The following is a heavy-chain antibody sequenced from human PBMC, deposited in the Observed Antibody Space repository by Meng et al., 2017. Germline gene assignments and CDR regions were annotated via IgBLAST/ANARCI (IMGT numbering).Heavy chain of an antibody. CDR3: ASNDFWSGRYYYGMDV. CDR2: IYHSGST. D-gene: IGHD3-3*01. CDR1: GYSISSGYY. V-gene: IGHV4-38-2*02. Sequence: SETLSLTCTVSGYSISSGYYWGWIRQPPGKGLEWIGSIYHSGSTYYNPSLKSRVTISVDTSKNQFSLKLSSVTAADTAVYYCASNDFWSGRYYYGMDVWGQGDMVTVSS. J-gene: IGHJ6*02.